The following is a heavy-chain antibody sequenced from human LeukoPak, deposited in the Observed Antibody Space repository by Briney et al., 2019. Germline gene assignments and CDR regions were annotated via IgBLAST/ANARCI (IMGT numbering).Heavy chain of an antibody. D-gene: IGHD6-6*01. CDR2: INPTGGST. CDR1: GYTFPSYF. CDR3: ARTAARRFGY. J-gene: IGHJ4*02. V-gene: IGHV1-46*01. Sequence: ASVKVSCKASGYTFPSYFMHWVRRAPGQGLEWMGIINPTGGSTTYAQKFQGRVTMTRDTSTSTVYMELSSLRSDDTAVYYCARTAARRFGYWGQGTLVTVSS.